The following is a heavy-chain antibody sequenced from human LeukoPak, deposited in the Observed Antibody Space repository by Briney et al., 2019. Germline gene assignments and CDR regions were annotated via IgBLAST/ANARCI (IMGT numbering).Heavy chain of an antibody. CDR1: GDSVSSNRAS. D-gene: IGHD6-6*01. CDR3: ARDPDSSYEWGPFDS. V-gene: IGHV6-1*01. CDR2: TYYRSTWSN. Sequence: SQTLSLTCAVSGDSVSSNRASWNWIRQSPSGGLEWLGRTYYRSTWSNDYADSVKSRITISPDPSKHEFSLQLNSVTPEDTAVYYCARDPDSSYEWGPFDSWGQGTLVTVSS. J-gene: IGHJ5*01.